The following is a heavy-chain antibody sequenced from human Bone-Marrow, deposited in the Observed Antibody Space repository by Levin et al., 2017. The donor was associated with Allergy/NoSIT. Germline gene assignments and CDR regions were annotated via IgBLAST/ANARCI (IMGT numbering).Heavy chain of an antibody. Sequence: GESLKISCAASGFTFSSYSMNWVRQAPGKGLEWVSSISSSSSYIYYADSVKGRFTISRDNAKNSLYLQMNSLRAEDTAVYYCARDFKAGIAAAGTRASYYYYYDGMDVWGQGTTVTVSS. CDR2: ISSSSSYI. CDR3: ARDFKAGIAAAGTRASYYYYYDGMDV. J-gene: IGHJ6*02. V-gene: IGHV3-21*01. D-gene: IGHD6-13*01. CDR1: GFTFSSYS.